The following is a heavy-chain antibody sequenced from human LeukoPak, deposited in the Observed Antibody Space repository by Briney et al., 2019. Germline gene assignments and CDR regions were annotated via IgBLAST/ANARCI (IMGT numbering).Heavy chain of an antibody. Sequence: GASVKVSCKASGYTFTSYDINWVRQATGQGLEWMGWMNPNSGNTGYAQKFQGRVTMTRNTSISTAYMELSSLRSEDTAVYYCARDYLVWFGGDRGNWFDPWGQGTLVTVSS. D-gene: IGHD3-10*01. CDR3: ARDYLVWFGGDRGNWFDP. J-gene: IGHJ5*02. CDR2: MNPNSGNT. V-gene: IGHV1-8*01. CDR1: GYTFTSYD.